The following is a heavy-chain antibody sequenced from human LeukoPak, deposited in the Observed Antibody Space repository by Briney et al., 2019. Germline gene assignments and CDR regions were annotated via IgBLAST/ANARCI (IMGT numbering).Heavy chain of an antibody. CDR1: GGSISSYY. Sequence: PSETLSLTCTVSGGSISSYYWSWIRQPPGKGLEWIGYIYYSGSTNHNPSLKSRVTISVDTSKNQFSLKLSSVTAADTAVYYCARDRGYSYGHPNWFDPWGQGTLVTVSS. V-gene: IGHV4-59*01. D-gene: IGHD5-18*01. J-gene: IGHJ5*02. CDR2: IYYSGST. CDR3: ARDRGYSYGHPNWFDP.